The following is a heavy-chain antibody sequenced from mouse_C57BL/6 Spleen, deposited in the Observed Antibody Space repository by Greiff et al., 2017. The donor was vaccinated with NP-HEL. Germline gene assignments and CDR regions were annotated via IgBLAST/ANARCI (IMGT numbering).Heavy chain of an antibody. V-gene: IGHV1-9*01. CDR3: ARDWDDGFAY. D-gene: IGHD4-1*01. Sequence: VQVVESGAELMKPGASVKLSCKATGYTFTGYWIEWVKQRPGHGLEWIGEILPGSGSTNYNEKFKGKATLTADTSSNTAYMQLSSLTTEDAAIYYCARDWDDGFAYWGQGTLVTVSA. J-gene: IGHJ3*01. CDR1: GYTFTGYW. CDR2: ILPGSGST.